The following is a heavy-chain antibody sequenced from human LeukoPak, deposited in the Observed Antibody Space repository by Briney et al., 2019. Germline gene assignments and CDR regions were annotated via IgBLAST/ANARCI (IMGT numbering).Heavy chain of an antibody. D-gene: IGHD3-22*01. CDR2: IYYSGNT. Sequence: SETLSLTCTVSGGSISSYYWSWIRQPPGKGLEWIGYIYYSGNTNYNPSLKSRVAISVGTSTKQLSLRLSSVTAADTAVYYCARTYFDSSGFYSYYFDYWGQGTLVTVSS. CDR3: ARTYFDSSGFYSYYFDY. J-gene: IGHJ4*02. V-gene: IGHV4-59*12. CDR1: GGSISSYY.